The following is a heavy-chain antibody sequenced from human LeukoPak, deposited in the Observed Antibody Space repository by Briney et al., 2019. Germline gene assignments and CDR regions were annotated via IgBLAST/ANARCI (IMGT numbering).Heavy chain of an antibody. CDR1: GGSFSGYY. Sequence: PSETLSLTCAVYGGSFSGYYWTWIRQPPGKGLEWIGEINHSGSTNYNPSLKSRVTISVDTSKNQFSLKLSSVTAADTAVYYCARQYDFWSGYGRGAFDIWGQGTMVTVSS. CDR3: ARQYDFWSGYGRGAFDI. D-gene: IGHD3-3*01. J-gene: IGHJ3*02. V-gene: IGHV4-34*01. CDR2: INHSGST.